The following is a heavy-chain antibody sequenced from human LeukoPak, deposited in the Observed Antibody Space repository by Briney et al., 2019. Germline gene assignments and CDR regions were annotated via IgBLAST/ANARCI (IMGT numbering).Heavy chain of an antibody. CDR3: PKDIVGVGPYGGFAY. V-gene: IGHV3-23*01. D-gene: IGHD3-22*01. Sequence: GGSLRLSCAASGFTLSSYAMSWVRQAPGEGLEWVSAMSGSGGSTYYADSVRGRFTISRDSSKNTLYLQMNSLRAEDTAVYSCPKDIVGVGPYGGFAYWGQGPLVTVSS. CDR1: GFTLSSYA. J-gene: IGHJ4*02. CDR2: MSGSGGST.